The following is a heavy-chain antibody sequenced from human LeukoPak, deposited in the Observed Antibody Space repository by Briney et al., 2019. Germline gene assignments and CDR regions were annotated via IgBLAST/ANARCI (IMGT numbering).Heavy chain of an antibody. CDR1: GGSISSSSYY. CDR3: ARDRGRWLQLYYFDY. D-gene: IGHD5-24*01. CDR2: IYYSGST. J-gene: IGHJ4*02. V-gene: IGHV4-39*07. Sequence: SETLSLTCTVSGGSISSSSYYWGWIRQPPGKGLEWIGSIYYSGSTYYNPSLKSRVTISVDTSKNQFSLRLSSVTAADTAVYYCARDRGRWLQLYYFDYWGQGTLVTVSS.